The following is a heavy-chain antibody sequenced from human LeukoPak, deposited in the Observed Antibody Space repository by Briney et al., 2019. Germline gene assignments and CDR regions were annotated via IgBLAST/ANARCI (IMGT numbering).Heavy chain of an antibody. V-gene: IGHV3-30*18. D-gene: IGHD2-21*02. CDR3: AKDPDCGGDCEHMDV. Sequence: PGGSLRLSCAASGFTFSSYGMHWVRQAPGKGLEWVAVISYDGSNKYYADSVKGRFTISRDNSKNTLYLQMNSLRAEDTAVYYCAKDPDCGGDCEHMDVWGKGTTVTVSS. J-gene: IGHJ6*03. CDR2: ISYDGSNK. CDR1: GFTFSSYG.